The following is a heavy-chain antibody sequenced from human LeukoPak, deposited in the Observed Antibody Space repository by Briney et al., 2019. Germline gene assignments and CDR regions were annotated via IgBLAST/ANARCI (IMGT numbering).Heavy chain of an antibody. CDR3: TRRGDYYDSSRYSHFDH. CDR2: IHYSGST. J-gene: IGHJ4*02. Sequence: GSLRLSCAASGFTVSSNYMSWVRQPPGKGLEWIGSIHYSGSTFYNPSLRSRVTISVDTSKNQFSLKLSSVTAADTAVYYCTRRGDYYDSSRYSHFDHWGQGILVTVSP. CDR1: GFTVSSNY. V-gene: IGHV4-39*01. D-gene: IGHD3-22*01.